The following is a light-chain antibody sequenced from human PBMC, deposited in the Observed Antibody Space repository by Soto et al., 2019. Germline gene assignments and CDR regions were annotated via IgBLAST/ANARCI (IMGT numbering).Light chain of an antibody. CDR3: QSYDSGLVV. J-gene: IGLJ2*01. Sequence: QSVLTQPPSVSGAPGQRVTISCTGSSSNIGAGYDVHWYQQLPGTAPKLLIYGNSNRPSGVPDRFSGSQSGTSASLAITGLQAEDEADYYCQSYDSGLVVFGGGTKLTVL. V-gene: IGLV1-40*01. CDR2: GNS. CDR1: SSNIGAGYD.